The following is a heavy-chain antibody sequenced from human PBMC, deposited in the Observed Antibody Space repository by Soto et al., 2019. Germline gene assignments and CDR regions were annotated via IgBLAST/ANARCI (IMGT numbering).Heavy chain of an antibody. Sequence: ASVKVSCKASGYTFTSYAMHWVRQAPGQRLEWMGWINAGNGNTKYSQKFQGRVTITRDTSASTAYMELSSLRSEDTAVYYCAREIFGVVMLYYYYGMDVCGQGTTVTVSS. CDR2: INAGNGNT. CDR1: GYTFTSYA. J-gene: IGHJ6*02. D-gene: IGHD3-3*01. CDR3: AREIFGVVMLYYYYGMDV. V-gene: IGHV1-3*01.